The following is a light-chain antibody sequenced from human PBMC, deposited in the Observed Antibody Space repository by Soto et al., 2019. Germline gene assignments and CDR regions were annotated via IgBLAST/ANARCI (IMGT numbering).Light chain of an antibody. CDR3: HQYGKSPRT. Sequence: EIVLTQSPATLSLSPGERVTLSCRASQIVTSDYLAWYHQAPGQAPRLLIYGAFNRATGISDRFSGSGSGTDFTLSISRLEPGDFGVYFCHQYGKSPRTFGQGTKVDIK. V-gene: IGKV3-20*01. CDR1: QIVTSDY. CDR2: GAF. J-gene: IGKJ1*01.